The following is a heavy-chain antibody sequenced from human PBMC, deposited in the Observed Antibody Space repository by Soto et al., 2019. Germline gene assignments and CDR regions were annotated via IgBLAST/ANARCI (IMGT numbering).Heavy chain of an antibody. V-gene: IGHV4-34*01. D-gene: IGHD3-10*01. J-gene: IGHJ4*02. CDR2: INRSGST. CDR1: GGSFSGYY. Sequence: KTSETLSLTCAVYGGSFSGYYWSWIRQPPGKGLEWIGEINRSGSTNYNPSLKSRVTISVDTSKNQFSLKLSSVTAADTAVYYCASKKVYGSGSYYKQRVFDYWGQGTLVTVSS. CDR3: ASKKVYGSGSYYKQRVFDY.